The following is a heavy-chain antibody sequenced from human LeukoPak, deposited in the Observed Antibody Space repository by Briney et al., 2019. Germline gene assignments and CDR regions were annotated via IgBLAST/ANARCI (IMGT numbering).Heavy chain of an antibody. D-gene: IGHD1-14*01. Sequence: GGSLRLSCATSGFTFSGSAIHWVRQAPGKGLEWVGRIRSKANNYATAYAASVKGRFTISRDDSKNTAYLQMSSLKTEDTAMYYCTRRNTTFDYWGQGTLVTVSS. CDR3: TRRNTTFDY. CDR2: IRSKANNYAT. J-gene: IGHJ4*02. V-gene: IGHV3-73*01. CDR1: GFTFSGSA.